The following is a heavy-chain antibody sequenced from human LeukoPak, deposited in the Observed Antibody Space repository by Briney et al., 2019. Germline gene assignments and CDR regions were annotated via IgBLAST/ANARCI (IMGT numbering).Heavy chain of an antibody. Sequence: GGSLRPSCAASGFTFSSFWMHWVRQVPGKGLVWVSCINDDGKNTSYADSVKGRFTISRDNSKNTLYLQMNSLRAEDTAVYYCAKAGYYGSGSYYDDFDAFDIWGQGTMVTVSS. CDR1: GFTFSSFW. CDR2: INDDGKNT. CDR3: AKAGYYGSGSYYDDFDAFDI. V-gene: IGHV3-74*01. J-gene: IGHJ3*02. D-gene: IGHD3-10*01.